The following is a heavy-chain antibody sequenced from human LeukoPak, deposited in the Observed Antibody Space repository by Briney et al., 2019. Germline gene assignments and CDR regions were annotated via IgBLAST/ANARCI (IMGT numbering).Heavy chain of an antibody. V-gene: IGHV3-23*01. CDR1: GFTFSSYA. D-gene: IGHD6-13*01. CDR3: AKHGYSSSWYNWFDP. J-gene: IGHJ5*02. CDR2: ISGSGGST. Sequence: PGRSLRLSCAASGFTFSSYAMSWVRQAPGKGLEWVSAISGSGGSTYYADSVKGRFTISRDNSKNTLYLQMNSLRAEDTAVYYCAKHGYSSSWYNWFDPWGQGTLVTVSS.